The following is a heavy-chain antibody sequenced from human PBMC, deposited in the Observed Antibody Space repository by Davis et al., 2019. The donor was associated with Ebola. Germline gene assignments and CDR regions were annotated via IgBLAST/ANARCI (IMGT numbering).Heavy chain of an antibody. CDR2: TYYNSKWYN. J-gene: IGHJ4*02. D-gene: IGHD5-12*01. CDR3: ARGWLRGYLDY. Sequence: HSQTLSLTCAISGDSVSSGGWNWIRQSPSRGLEWLGRTYYNSKWYNDYAVSVKSRISINPDTSKNQVSLQLNSVTPEDTAVYYCARGWLRGYLDYWGQGILVTVSS. V-gene: IGHV6-1*01. CDR1: GDSVSSGG.